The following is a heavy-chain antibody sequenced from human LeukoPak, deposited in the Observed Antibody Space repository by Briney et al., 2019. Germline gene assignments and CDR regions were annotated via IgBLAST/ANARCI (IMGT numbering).Heavy chain of an antibody. CDR3: VRRVDYYGSGSYFYYDY. J-gene: IGHJ4*02. CDR1: GGSISSSGYY. Sequence: SEALSLTCTVAGGSISSSGYYWDWIRQPPGKGLDWIGTIHYSGTTFYKSSLESRLTMSVDTSKNQFSLKLSSVTAADTAVYYCVRRVDYYGSGSYFYYDYWGQGTLVTVSS. D-gene: IGHD3-10*01. V-gene: IGHV4-39*01. CDR2: IHYSGTT.